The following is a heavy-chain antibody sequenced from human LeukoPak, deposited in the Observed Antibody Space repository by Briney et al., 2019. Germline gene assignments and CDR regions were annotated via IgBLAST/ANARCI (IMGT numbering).Heavy chain of an antibody. D-gene: IGHD3-3*01. CDR3: ARGENYDFWTTYYTWGHYYYYYYMDV. V-gene: IGHV3-7*01. CDR2: IKEDGSEE. J-gene: IGHJ6*03. CDR1: GFTFSSYW. Sequence: GGSLRLSCTASGFTFSSYWMSWVRQAPGEGLEWVANIKEDGSEEYYVDSVTGRFTVSRDNAKNSLYLQMDSLRAEDTAVYYCARGENYDFWTTYYTWGHYYYYYYMDVWGQGTTVTVSS.